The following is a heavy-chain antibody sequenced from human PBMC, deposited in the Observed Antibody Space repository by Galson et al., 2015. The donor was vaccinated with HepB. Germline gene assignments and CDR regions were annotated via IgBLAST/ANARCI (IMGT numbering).Heavy chain of an antibody. CDR1: GYSFTSYW. V-gene: IGHV5-51*01. CDR2: IYPGDSDT. D-gene: IGHD6-13*01. Sequence: QSGAEVKKPGESLQISCKGSGYSFTSYWIGWVRQMPGKGLEWVGIIYPGDSDTRYSPSFQGQVTIPADKSISTAYLQWSSLKASDTATYYCARRAYSSSWFTKPFDYWGQGTLVTVSS. J-gene: IGHJ4*02. CDR3: ARRAYSSSWFTKPFDY.